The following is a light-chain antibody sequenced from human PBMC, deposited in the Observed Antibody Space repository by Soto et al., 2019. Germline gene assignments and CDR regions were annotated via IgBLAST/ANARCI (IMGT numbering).Light chain of an antibody. CDR1: SSDVGGYNY. V-gene: IGLV2-14*01. J-gene: IGLJ2*01. CDR2: EVS. Sequence: QSALTQPASVSGSPGQSITISCTGTSSDVGGYNYVSRYQQHPGKAPKLMIYEVSNRPSGVSNRFSGSKSDNTASLTISGLQAEDEADYYCSSYTNTGTLVVFGGGTKLTVL. CDR3: SSYTNTGTLVV.